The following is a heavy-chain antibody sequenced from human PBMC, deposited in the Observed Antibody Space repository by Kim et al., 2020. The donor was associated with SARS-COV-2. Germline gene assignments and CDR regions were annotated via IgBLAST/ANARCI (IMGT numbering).Heavy chain of an antibody. CDR2: IIPIFGTA. D-gene: IGHD1-20*01. Sequence: SVKVSCKASGGTFSSYAISWVRQAPGQGLEWMGGIIPIFGTANYAQKFQGRVTITADESTSTAYMELSSLRSEDTAVYYCARDRYNWNDGSNRLDVWGQGTTVTVSS. CDR1: GGTFSSYA. CDR3: ARDRYNWNDGSNRLDV. J-gene: IGHJ6*02. V-gene: IGHV1-69*13.